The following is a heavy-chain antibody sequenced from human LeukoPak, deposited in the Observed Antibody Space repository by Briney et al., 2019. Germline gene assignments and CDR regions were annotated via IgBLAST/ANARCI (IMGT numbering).Heavy chain of an antibody. J-gene: IGHJ4*02. Sequence: SETLSLTCAVSGDSYSSHYWTWIRQSPGTGLEWIGYISHIGRTNYNPSLKSRVTISIDTSKNQFSLKLRSVTAADTAVYYCASVRYYYFDYWGQGTLVTVSS. V-gene: IGHV4-59*11. CDR3: ASVRYYYFDY. CDR2: ISHIGRT. D-gene: IGHD5-18*01. CDR1: GDSYSSHY.